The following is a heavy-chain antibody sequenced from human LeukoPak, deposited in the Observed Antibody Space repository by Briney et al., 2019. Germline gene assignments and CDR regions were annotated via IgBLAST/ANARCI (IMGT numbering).Heavy chain of an antibody. CDR3: ARLAGYSYGYVDY. CDR2: IYHSGST. J-gene: IGHJ4*02. V-gene: IGHV4-38-2*02. D-gene: IGHD5-18*01. CDR1: GYSISSGYY. Sequence: SETLSLTCTVSGYSISSGYYWGWIRQLPGKGLEWIGSIYHSGSTYYNPSLKSRVTISVDTSKNQFSLKLSSVTAADTAVYYCARLAGYSYGYVDYWGQGTLVTVSS.